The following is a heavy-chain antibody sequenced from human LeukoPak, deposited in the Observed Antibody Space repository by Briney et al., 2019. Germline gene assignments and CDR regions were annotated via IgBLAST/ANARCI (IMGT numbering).Heavy chain of an antibody. J-gene: IGHJ5*02. D-gene: IGHD2/OR15-2a*01. Sequence: PGGSLRLSCAASGFTSSSYNMNWVRQAPGKGLEWVSSISSSDYIYYADSVKGRFTISRDNAKNSLYLQMKSLRAEDTAVYYCARGKTSQNIVTRKTYNWFDPWGQGALVTVSS. V-gene: IGHV3-21*01. CDR1: GFTSSSYN. CDR3: ARGKTSQNIVTRKTYNWFDP. CDR2: ISSSDYI.